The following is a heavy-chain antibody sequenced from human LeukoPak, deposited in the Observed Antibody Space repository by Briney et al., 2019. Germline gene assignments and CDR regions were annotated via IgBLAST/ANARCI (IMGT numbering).Heavy chain of an antibody. D-gene: IGHD3-10*01. V-gene: IGHV3-33*01. CDR1: GFTFSSYG. J-gene: IGHJ4*02. CDR2: IWYDGSNK. CDR3: ARDGVSLWFGELFDY. Sequence: GRSLRLSCAASGFTFSSYGMHWVRQAPGKGLEWVAVIWYDGSNKYYADSVKGRFTISRDNSKNTLYLQMNSLRAEDTAVYYCARDGVSLWFGELFDYWGQGTLVTVSS.